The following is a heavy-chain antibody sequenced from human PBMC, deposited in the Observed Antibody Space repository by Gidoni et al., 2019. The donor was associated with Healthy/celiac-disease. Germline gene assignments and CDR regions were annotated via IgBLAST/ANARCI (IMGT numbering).Heavy chain of an antibody. CDR2: IRSKANSYAT. D-gene: IGHD4-17*01. J-gene: IGHJ4*02. CDR3: TRHGHDYGDYDFDY. CDR1: GFTFSGSA. V-gene: IGHV3-73*02. Sequence: EVQLVESGGGLVQPGGSLRLSCAASGFTFSGSAMHWVRQASGKGLEWVGRIRSKANSYATAYAASVKGRFTISRDDSKNTAYLQMNSLKTEDTAVYYCTRHGHDYGDYDFDYWGQGTLVTVSS.